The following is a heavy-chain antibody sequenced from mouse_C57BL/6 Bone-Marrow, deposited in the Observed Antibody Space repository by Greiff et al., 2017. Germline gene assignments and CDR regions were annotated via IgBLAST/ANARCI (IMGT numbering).Heavy chain of an antibody. J-gene: IGHJ2*01. D-gene: IGHD1-1*01. V-gene: IGHV1-81*01. Sequence: VQLQQSGAELARPGASVKLSCKASGYTFTGYGIRWVKQRPGQGLEWIGDIHPISGNTYYNEKFKGKATLTADQSSSTAYMQLRSLTSEDSAVYYCDRFYYCGSSEYFDYWGQGTPVTVSS. CDR3: DRFYYCGSSEYFDY. CDR1: GYTFTGYG. CDR2: IHPISGNT.